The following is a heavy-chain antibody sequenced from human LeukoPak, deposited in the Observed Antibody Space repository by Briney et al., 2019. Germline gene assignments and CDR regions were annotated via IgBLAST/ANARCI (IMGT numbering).Heavy chain of an antibody. CDR3: ARDQGRVRGVLDS. D-gene: IGHD3-10*01. CDR2: ISNYGDAT. J-gene: IGHJ4*02. V-gene: IGHV3-64*02. CDR1: GFNFSNYA. Sequence: GESLRLSCAASGFNFSNYAIHWVRQAPGKGLEYVSSISNYGDATYFTDSVKGRFTISRDNSKNTLFLQMGSLRAEDTAVYFCARDQGRVRGVLDSWGQGTLVIVSS.